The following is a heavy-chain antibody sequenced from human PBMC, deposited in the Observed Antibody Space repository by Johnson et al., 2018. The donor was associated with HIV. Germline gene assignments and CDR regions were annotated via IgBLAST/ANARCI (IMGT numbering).Heavy chain of an antibody. CDR1: GFTFGNYW. CDR2: IKEDGSED. Sequence: VQLVESGGGLVQPGGSLRLSCAASGFTFGNYWMSWVRQAPGKGLEWLANIKEDGSEDYYVDSLKGRFTISRDNDKSSLFLQMNSLRAEDTAVYYCAREGYNWNNGDAFDIWGQGTMVTVSS. D-gene: IGHD1/OR15-1a*01. V-gene: IGHV3-7*01. J-gene: IGHJ3*02. CDR3: AREGYNWNNGDAFDI.